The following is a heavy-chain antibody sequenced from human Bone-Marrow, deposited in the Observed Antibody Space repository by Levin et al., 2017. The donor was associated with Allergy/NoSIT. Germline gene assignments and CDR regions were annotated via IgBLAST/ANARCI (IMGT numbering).Heavy chain of an antibody. CDR3: ARLWFGELLLDYGMDV. Sequence: NSSETLSLTCAVSGGSISSSNWWSWVRQPPGKGLEWIGEIYHSGSTNYNPSLKSRVTISVDKSKNQFSLKLSSVTAADTAVYYWARLWFGELLLDYGMDVWGQGTTVTVSS. CDR2: IYHSGST. V-gene: IGHV4-4*02. CDR1: GGSISSSNW. J-gene: IGHJ6*02. D-gene: IGHD3-10*01.